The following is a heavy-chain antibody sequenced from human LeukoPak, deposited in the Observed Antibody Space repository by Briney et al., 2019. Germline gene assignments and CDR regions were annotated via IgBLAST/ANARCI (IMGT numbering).Heavy chain of an antibody. J-gene: IGHJ4*02. D-gene: IGHD3-10*01. V-gene: IGHV3-48*03. CDR2: GSGSGSTI. CDR1: GFTFSSYG. CDR3: ARDNYYGSGTYDC. Sequence: PGGSLRLSCAASGFTFSSYGMNWVRQAPGKGLGWDSFGSGSGSTIYYADSVKGRFTISRDNAKSSLYLQMDSLRAEDTAVYYCARDNYYGSGTYDCWGQGTLVTVSS.